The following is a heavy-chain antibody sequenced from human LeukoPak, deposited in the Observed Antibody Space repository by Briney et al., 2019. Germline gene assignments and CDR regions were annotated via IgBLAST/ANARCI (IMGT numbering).Heavy chain of an antibody. V-gene: IGHV4-4*02. Sequence: SETLSLTCAVSGGSISSSNWWSWVRQPPGKGLEWIGEIYHSGSTNYNPSLKGRVTMSVDTSKNQFSLKLSSVTAADTAVYYCARYLTGDWFDPWGQGTLVTVSS. D-gene: IGHD1-1*01. CDR2: IYHSGST. J-gene: IGHJ5*02. CDR1: GGSISSSNW. CDR3: ARYLTGDWFDP.